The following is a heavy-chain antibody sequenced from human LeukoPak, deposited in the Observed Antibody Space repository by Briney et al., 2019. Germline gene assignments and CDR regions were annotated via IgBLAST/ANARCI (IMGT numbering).Heavy chain of an antibody. D-gene: IGHD1-1*01. Sequence: SETLSLTCTISRGSISTYYWSWIRQPPGKGLEWIGYISTSESTNYTPSIKSRITISVDTSKNQFSLNLSSVTAADTAVYYCARRRTTGTTGYFDYWGQGTLVTVSS. J-gene: IGHJ4*02. CDR3: ARRRTTGTTGYFDY. CDR2: ISTSEST. V-gene: IGHV4-4*09. CDR1: RGSISTYY.